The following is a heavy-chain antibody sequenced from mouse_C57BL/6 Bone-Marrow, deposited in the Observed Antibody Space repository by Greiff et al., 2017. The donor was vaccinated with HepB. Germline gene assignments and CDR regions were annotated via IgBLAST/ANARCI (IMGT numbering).Heavy chain of an antibody. CDR1: GFTFSSYA. CDR2: ISDGGSYT. Sequence: EVQGVESGGGLVKPGGSLKLSCAASGFTFSSYAMSWVRQTPEKRLEWVATISDGGSYTYYPDNVKGRFTISRDNAKNNLYLQMSHLKSEDTAMYYCARDLDGSSYGYAMDYWGQGTSVTVSS. V-gene: IGHV5-4*01. D-gene: IGHD1-1*01. J-gene: IGHJ4*01. CDR3: ARDLDGSSYGYAMDY.